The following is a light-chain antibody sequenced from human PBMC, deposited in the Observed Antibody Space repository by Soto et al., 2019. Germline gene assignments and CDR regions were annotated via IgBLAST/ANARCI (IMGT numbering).Light chain of an antibody. CDR2: DAS. J-gene: IGKJ3*01. CDR3: QQYGTSPQYT. Sequence: IVLTQSPGTLSLSPGERATLLCRASPSVTSSYLAWYQQKPGQAPRLLIYDASSRATGIPDRFSCSGSGTDFTLTISRLEPEDVAVYYCQQYGTSPQYTFGPGTKVD. V-gene: IGKV3-20*01. CDR1: PSVTSSY.